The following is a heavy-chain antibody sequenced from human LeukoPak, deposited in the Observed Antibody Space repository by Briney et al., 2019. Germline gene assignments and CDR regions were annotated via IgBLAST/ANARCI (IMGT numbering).Heavy chain of an antibody. CDR3: ARDVYGGTSNFATNWFDP. J-gene: IGHJ5*02. CDR1: GFTFSSYW. Sequence: GGSLRLSCAASGFTFSSYWMHWVRQAPGKGLVWVSRINSDGSSTSYADSVKGRFTISRDNAKNTLYLQMNSLRAEDTAVYYCARDVYGGTSNFATNWFDPWGQGTLVTVSS. CDR2: INSDGSST. V-gene: IGHV3-74*01. D-gene: IGHD4/OR15-4a*01.